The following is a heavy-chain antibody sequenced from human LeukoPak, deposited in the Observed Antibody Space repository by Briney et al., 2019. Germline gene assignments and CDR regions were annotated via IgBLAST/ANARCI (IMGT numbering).Heavy chain of an antibody. J-gene: IGHJ4*02. V-gene: IGHV1-18*01. Sequence: GASVKVSCKASGYTFTSYGISWVRQAPGQGLEWMGWISAYNGNTNYAQKLQGRVTMTTDTSTSTAYMELRSLRSDDTAVYYCARVYRYYYDSSGYYDYWGQGTLVTVSS. CDR1: GYTFTSYG. CDR3: ARVYRYYYDSSGYYDY. CDR2: ISAYNGNT. D-gene: IGHD3-22*01.